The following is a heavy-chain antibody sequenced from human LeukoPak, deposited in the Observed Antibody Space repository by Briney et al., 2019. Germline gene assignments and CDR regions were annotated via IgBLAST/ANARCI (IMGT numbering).Heavy chain of an antibody. CDR2: IGSSGSPT. Sequence: PGGSLRLSCAASGFTFSAHYMSWIRQAPGKGLEWVSYIGSSGSPTYYADSVKGRFTISRDNAKNSLYLQMNSLRAEDTAVYYCARLISSGYTDYWGQGTLVTVSS. CDR1: GFTFSAHY. D-gene: IGHD3-22*01. V-gene: IGHV3-11*01. CDR3: ARLISSGYTDY. J-gene: IGHJ4*02.